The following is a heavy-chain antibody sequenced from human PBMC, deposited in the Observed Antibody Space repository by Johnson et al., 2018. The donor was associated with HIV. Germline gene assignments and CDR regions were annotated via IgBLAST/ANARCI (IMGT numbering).Heavy chain of an antibody. CDR1: GFTVSSNY. V-gene: IGHV3-53*01. Sequence: VQLVESGGGLIQPGGSLRLSCAASGFTVSSNYMSWVRQAPGKGLEWVSVIYSGGSTYYADSVKGRFTISRDNSKNTLFLQMNSLRAEDTAVYYCAIGRGEFPRHAFDIWGQGTMVTVSS. CDR2: IYSGGST. J-gene: IGHJ3*02. CDR3: AIGRGEFPRHAFDI. D-gene: IGHD3-10*01.